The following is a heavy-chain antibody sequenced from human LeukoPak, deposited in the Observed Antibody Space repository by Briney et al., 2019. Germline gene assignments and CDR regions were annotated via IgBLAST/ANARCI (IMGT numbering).Heavy chain of an antibody. J-gene: IGHJ4*02. D-gene: IGHD6-13*01. Sequence: SETLSLTCTVSGGSISSGGYYWSWIRQHPGKGLEWIGYIYYSGSTYYNPSLKSRVTISVDTSKNQFSLKLSSVTAADTAVYYCAREVVAGPRFDHWGQGTLVTVSS. CDR1: GGSISSGGYY. CDR3: AREVVAGPRFDH. CDR2: IYYSGST. V-gene: IGHV4-31*03.